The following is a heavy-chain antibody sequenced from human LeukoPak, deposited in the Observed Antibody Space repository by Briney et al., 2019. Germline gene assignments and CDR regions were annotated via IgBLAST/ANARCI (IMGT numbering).Heavy chain of an antibody. Sequence: GGPLRLSCAASGFTFSSYDMHWVRQATGKGLEWVSAIGTAGDTYYPGSVKGRFTISRENAKNSLYLQMNSLRAGDTAVYYCARDMGIAAASPLFGMDVWGQGTTVTVSS. CDR3: ARDMGIAAASPLFGMDV. CDR1: GFTFSSYD. CDR2: IGTAGDT. D-gene: IGHD6-13*01. J-gene: IGHJ6*02. V-gene: IGHV3-13*01.